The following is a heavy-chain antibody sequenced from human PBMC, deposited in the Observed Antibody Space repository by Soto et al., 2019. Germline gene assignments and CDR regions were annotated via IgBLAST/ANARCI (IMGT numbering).Heavy chain of an antibody. CDR1: GHLFNNTW. CDR2: IFTRDSET. D-gene: IGHD3-10*01. CDR3: ARGYFDSGHGYDL. V-gene: IGHV5-51*01. J-gene: IGHJ5*02. Sequence: ESLKTSVKGPGHLFNNTWIGWVRQTPGKGLEWMGLIFTRDSETKTSPSFQGHVSFSVDNSINTVYLQWTSLKTTDTGIYFCARGYFDSGHGYDLWGQGTLVTVSS.